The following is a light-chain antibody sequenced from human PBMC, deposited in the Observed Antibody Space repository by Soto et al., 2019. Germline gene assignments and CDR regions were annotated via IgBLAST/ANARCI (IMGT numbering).Light chain of an antibody. CDR3: QQYNNWPPIT. CDR1: QSVGSN. CDR2: VAS. V-gene: IGKV3-15*01. Sequence: IVMTQSPATLSVSPGERATLSCRASQSVGSNLAWYQQRPGQAPRLLIYVASTRAAGIPARFSGSGSGTEFTLTISSLQSEDFAVYYCQQYNNWPPITFGQGTRLEIK. J-gene: IGKJ5*01.